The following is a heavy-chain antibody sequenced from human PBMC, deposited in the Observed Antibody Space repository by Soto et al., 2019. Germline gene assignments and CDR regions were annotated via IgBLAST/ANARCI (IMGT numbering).Heavy chain of an antibody. Sequence: SETLSLTYIVSGGSISGGGYYWSWIRQHPGKGLEWIGYIYYSGSIYYNPSLRSRVTISVDTSKNQFSLKLSSVTAADTGVYYCARSRVPSQAFDSWGQGTLVTVSS. CDR2: IYYSGSI. J-gene: IGHJ4*02. CDR3: ARSRVPSQAFDS. CDR1: GGSISGGGYY. V-gene: IGHV4-31*03.